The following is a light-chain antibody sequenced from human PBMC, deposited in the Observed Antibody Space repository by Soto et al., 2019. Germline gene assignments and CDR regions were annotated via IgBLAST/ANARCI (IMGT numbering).Light chain of an antibody. CDR3: LQDYSYPRT. J-gene: IGKJ1*01. CDR1: QAIRTE. V-gene: IGKV1-6*01. CDR2: GTS. Sequence: DRVIITCRASQAIRTELGWYQQRPGKAPKLLIYGTSNLQSGVPSRFSGSGSGTDFTLTINGLQPEDFATYYCLQDYSYPRTFGQGTKVDIK.